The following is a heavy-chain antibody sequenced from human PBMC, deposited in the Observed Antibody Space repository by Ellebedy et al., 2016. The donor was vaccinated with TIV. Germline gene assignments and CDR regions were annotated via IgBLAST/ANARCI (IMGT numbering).Heavy chain of an antibody. CDR2: ISGSGGST. J-gene: IGHJ4*02. CDR3: AKERYGDYRFDY. CDR1: GFTFSSYA. D-gene: IGHD4-17*01. Sequence: GESLKISCAASGFTFSSYAMTWVRQAPGKGLEWVSTISGSGGSTYYADSVKGRFTISRDNSKNTLYLQMNSLRAEDTAVYYCAKERYGDYRFDYWGQGTLVTVSS. V-gene: IGHV3-23*01.